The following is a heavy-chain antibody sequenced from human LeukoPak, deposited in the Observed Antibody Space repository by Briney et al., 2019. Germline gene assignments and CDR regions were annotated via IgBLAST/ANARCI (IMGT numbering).Heavy chain of an antibody. J-gene: IGHJ4*02. CDR1: GFTFSSYS. CDR2: ISSSSSYI. D-gene: IGHD3-10*01. V-gene: IGHV3-21*01. Sequence: PGGSLRLSCAASGFTFSSYSMNWVRQAPGKGLEWVSSISSSSSYIYYADSVKGRFTISRDNAKNSLYLQMNSLRAEDTAVYYCAIDPRITMVRGVMTVYWGQGTLVTVSS. CDR3: AIDPRITMVRGVMTVY.